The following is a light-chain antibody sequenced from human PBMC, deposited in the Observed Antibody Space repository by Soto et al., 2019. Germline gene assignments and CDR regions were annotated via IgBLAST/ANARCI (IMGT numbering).Light chain of an antibody. Sequence: EIVLTQSPGTLSLSPGERATLSCRASQSVTSSYLAWYQQRPGQAPRLLIYGASSRATGIPDRFSGSGSGADFTLTISRLEPEDSAVYDCQQYCNSPFNFGQGTKLE. CDR2: GAS. CDR3: QQYCNSPFN. V-gene: IGKV3-20*01. J-gene: IGKJ2*01. CDR1: QSVTSSY.